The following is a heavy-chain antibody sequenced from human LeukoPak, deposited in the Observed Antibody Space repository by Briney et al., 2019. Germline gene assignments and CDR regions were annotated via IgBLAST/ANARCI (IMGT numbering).Heavy chain of an antibody. Sequence: GGSLRLSCAASGFTFSSYAMRWVRQAPGKGLDWVSAISGSGGSTYYADSVKGRFTISRDNSKNTLYLQMNSLRAEDTAVYYCAKGIVVVVAATFDYWGQGTLVTVSS. CDR2: ISGSGGST. CDR3: AKGIVVVVAATFDY. CDR1: GFTFSSYA. D-gene: IGHD2-15*01. V-gene: IGHV3-23*01. J-gene: IGHJ4*02.